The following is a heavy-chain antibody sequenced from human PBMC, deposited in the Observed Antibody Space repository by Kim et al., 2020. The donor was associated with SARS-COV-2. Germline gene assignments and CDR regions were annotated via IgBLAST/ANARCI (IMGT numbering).Heavy chain of an antibody. Sequence: ASVKVSCKASGYTFTSYGISWVRQAPGQGLEWMGWISAYNGNTNYAQKLQGRVTMTTDTSTSTAYMELRSLRSDDTAVYYCARDPGGGSWVLVHFDYWGQGTLVTVSS. V-gene: IGHV1-18*04. CDR1: GYTFTSYG. CDR2: ISAYNGNT. J-gene: IGHJ4*02. D-gene: IGHD2-15*01. CDR3: ARDPGGGSWVLVHFDY.